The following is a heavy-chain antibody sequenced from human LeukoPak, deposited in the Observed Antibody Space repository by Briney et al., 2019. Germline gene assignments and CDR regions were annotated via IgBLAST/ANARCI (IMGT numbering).Heavy chain of an antibody. CDR3: ARAYSSSWYFNWFDP. V-gene: IGHV4-34*01. Sequence: PSETLSLTCAVYGGSLSAYYWTWIRQPPGKGLEWIGEINHGGSTNYNPSLKSRVTISVDTSKNQFSLKLSSVTAADTAVYYCARAYSSSWYFNWFDPWGQGTLVTVSS. J-gene: IGHJ5*02. CDR2: INHGGST. D-gene: IGHD6-13*01. CDR1: GGSLSAYY.